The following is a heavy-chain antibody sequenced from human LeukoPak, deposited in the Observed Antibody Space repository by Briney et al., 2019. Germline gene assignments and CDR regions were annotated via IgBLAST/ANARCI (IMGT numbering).Heavy chain of an antibody. CDR1: GGSISSSSYY. CDR2: IYYSGST. Sequence: SETLSLTCTVSGGSISSSSYYWGWIRQPPGKGLEWIGSIYYSGSTYYNPSLKSRVTISVDTSKNQLSLKLSSVTAADTAVYYCARSLTVAIVTASYYFDYWGQGTLVTVSS. V-gene: IGHV4-39*07. J-gene: IGHJ4*02. CDR3: ARSLTVAIVTASYYFDY. D-gene: IGHD2-21*02.